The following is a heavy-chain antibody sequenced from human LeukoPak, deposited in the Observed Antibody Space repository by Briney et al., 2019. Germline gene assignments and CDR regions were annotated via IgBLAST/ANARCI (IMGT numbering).Heavy chain of an antibody. CDR2: VYYNGDT. J-gene: IGHJ4*02. Sequence: SETLSLTCTVSAGSISSSIYYWGWIRQPPGKGLEWIGSVYYNGDTYYTPSLKSRAITSIDTSRNQFSLELSSVTAADMAIYYCARQKAYTDYVSDWGQGTLVTVSS. CDR3: ARQKAYTDYVSD. CDR1: AGSISSSIYY. D-gene: IGHD4-17*01. V-gene: IGHV4-39*01.